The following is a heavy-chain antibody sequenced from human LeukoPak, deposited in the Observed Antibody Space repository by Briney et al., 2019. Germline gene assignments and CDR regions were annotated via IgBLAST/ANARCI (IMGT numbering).Heavy chain of an antibody. V-gene: IGHV3-23*01. Sequence: GGSLRLSCAASGFTFSSYAMSWVRQAPGKGLEWVSAISGSGGSTYYADSVKGRFTISRDNSKNTLYLQMNSLRAEDTAVYYCAKDSRYYDFWSGYTPEYYFDYWGRGTLVTVSS. J-gene: IGHJ4*02. CDR1: GFTFSSYA. D-gene: IGHD3-3*01. CDR3: AKDSRYYDFWSGYTPEYYFDY. CDR2: ISGSGGST.